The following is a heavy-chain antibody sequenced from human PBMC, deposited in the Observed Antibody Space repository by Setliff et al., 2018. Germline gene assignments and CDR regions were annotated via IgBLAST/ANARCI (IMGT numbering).Heavy chain of an antibody. CDR1: GYTFTGYY. Sequence: ASVKVSCKASGYTFTGYYMHWVRQAPGQGLEWMGRINPNSGGTNYAQKFRGRVTMTRDTSISTAYMELSSLRSEDTAVYYCARELPRTIFGVVIDYWGQGTLVTVSS. V-gene: IGHV1-2*06. CDR2: INPNSGGT. CDR3: ARELPRTIFGVVIDY. J-gene: IGHJ4*02. D-gene: IGHD3-3*01.